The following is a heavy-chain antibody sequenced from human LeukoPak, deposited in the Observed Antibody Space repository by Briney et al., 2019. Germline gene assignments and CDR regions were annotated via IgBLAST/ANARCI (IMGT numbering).Heavy chain of an antibody. CDR3: ARGVYYDFWSGYSNWFDP. V-gene: IGHV1-8*01. CDR1: GYTFTSYD. CDR2: MNPNSGNT. Sequence: ASVKVSCKASGYTFTSYDINWVRQATGQGLEWMGWMNPNSGNTGYAQKFQGRVTMTRNTSISTAYMELSRLRSDDTAVYYCARGVYYDFWSGYSNWFDPWGQGTLVTVSS. J-gene: IGHJ5*02. D-gene: IGHD3-3*01.